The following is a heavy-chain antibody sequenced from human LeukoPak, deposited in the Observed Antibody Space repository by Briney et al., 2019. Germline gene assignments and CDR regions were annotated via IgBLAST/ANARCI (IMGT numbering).Heavy chain of an antibody. D-gene: IGHD3-9*01. CDR1: GFTFSSYG. Sequence: GGSLRLSCAASGFTFSSYGMHWVRQAPGKGLEWVAVIWYDGSNKYYADSVKGRFTISRDNSKNTLYPQMNSLRAEDTAVYYCARDYDILTGYSYWGQGTLVTVSS. J-gene: IGHJ4*02. V-gene: IGHV3-33*01. CDR2: IWYDGSNK. CDR3: ARDYDILTGYSY.